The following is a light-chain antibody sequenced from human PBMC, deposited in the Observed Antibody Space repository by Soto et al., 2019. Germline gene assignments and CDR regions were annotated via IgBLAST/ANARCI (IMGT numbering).Light chain of an antibody. CDR2: DDS. CDR3: SSYTSSSTLVV. Sequence: QSARTQPASVSGSPGQSITISCTGTSSDVGGYNYVSWYQQHPGKAPKLMIYDDSNRPSGVSNRFSGSKSGNTASLTISGLQAEDEADYYCSSYTSSSTLVVFGGGTKVTVL. V-gene: IGLV2-14*01. J-gene: IGLJ2*01. CDR1: SSDVGGYNY.